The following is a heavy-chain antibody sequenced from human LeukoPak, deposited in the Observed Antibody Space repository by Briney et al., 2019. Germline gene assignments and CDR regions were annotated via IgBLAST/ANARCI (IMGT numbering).Heavy chain of an antibody. CDR1: GGSISSGDYY. CDR3: ARVDESWSGYPAHFGY. Sequence: SETLSLTCTVSGGSISSGDYYWSWIRQPPGKGLEWIGYIYYSGSTYYNPSLKSRVTISVDTSKNQFSLKLSSVTAADTAVYYCARVDESWSGYPAHFGYWGQGTLVTVSS. CDR2: IYYSGST. D-gene: IGHD3-3*01. V-gene: IGHV4-30-4*01. J-gene: IGHJ4*02.